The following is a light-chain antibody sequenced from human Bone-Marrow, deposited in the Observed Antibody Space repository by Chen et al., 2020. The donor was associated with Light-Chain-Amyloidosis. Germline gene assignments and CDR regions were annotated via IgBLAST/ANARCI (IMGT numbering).Light chain of an antibody. CDR1: NIGSTS. CDR2: DDS. CDR3: QVWDRSSDRPV. Sequence: SYVLPQPSSVSVAPGQTATIACVGNNIGSTSVHWYQQTPGQAPRLVVYDDSDRPSGIPERLSGSNSGNTATLTISRVEAGDEADYYCQVWDRSSDRPVFGGGTKLTVL. V-gene: IGLV3-21*02. J-gene: IGLJ3*02.